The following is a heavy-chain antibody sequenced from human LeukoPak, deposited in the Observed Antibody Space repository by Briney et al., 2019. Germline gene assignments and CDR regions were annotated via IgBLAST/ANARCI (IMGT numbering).Heavy chain of an antibody. CDR3: ARHAGGIAASGTRPFDY. V-gene: IGHV4-39*01. J-gene: IGHJ4*02. CDR2: ISYTGST. D-gene: IGHD6-13*01. CDR1: GDSIRSGTYS. Sequence: SETLSLTCSVSGDSIRSGTYSWGWIRQPPGKGLEWIGSISYTGSTYYNPSLKSRVTISVDTSKNQFPLKMGSVTAADTAVYYCARHAGGIAASGTRPFDYWGQGTLVTVSS.